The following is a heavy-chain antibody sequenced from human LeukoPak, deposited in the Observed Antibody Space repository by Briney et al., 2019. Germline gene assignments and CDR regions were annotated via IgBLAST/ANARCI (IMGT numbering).Heavy chain of an antibody. V-gene: IGHV3-33*01. CDR1: GFTFSSYG. Sequence: GGSLRLSCAASGFTFSSYGMHWVRQAPGKGLEWVAVIWYDGSNKYYADSVKGRFTISRDNSKNTLYLQMNSLRAEDTAVYYCARAGLVNGDLDYWGQGTLVTVSS. J-gene: IGHJ4*02. CDR2: IWYDGSNK. CDR3: ARAGLVNGDLDY. D-gene: IGHD4-17*01.